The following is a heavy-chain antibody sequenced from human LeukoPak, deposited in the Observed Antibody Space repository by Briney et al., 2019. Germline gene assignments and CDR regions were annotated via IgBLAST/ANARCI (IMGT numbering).Heavy chain of an antibody. CDR3: AKLNRITMIVVDFFDY. Sequence: PGGSLRLSCAASGFTFSSYAMSWVRQAPGKGLEWVSAISGSGGSTYYADSVKGRFTISRDNSKNTLYLQMNSLRAEDTAVYYCAKLNRITMIVVDFFDYWGQGTLVTVSS. J-gene: IGHJ4*02. CDR2: ISGSGGST. CDR1: GFTFSSYA. D-gene: IGHD3-22*01. V-gene: IGHV3-23*01.